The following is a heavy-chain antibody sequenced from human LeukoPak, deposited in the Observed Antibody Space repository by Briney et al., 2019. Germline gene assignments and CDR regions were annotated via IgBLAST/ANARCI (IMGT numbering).Heavy chain of an antibody. CDR2: ISSGSSYT. J-gene: IGHJ4*02. CDR1: GFTFSDYY. D-gene: IGHD1-26*01. V-gene: IGHV3-11*03. CDR3: ARSGSYLTHYFDY. Sequence: GGSLRLSCAASGFTFSDYYMSWIRQAPGKGLEWVSYISSGSSYTNYADSVKCRFTISRDNAKNSLCLQMNSLRAEDTAVYYCARSGSYLTHYFDYWGQGTLVTVSS.